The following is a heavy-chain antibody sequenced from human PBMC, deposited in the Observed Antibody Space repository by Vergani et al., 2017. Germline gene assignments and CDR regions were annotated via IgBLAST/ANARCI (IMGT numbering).Heavy chain of an antibody. D-gene: IGHD6-13*01. J-gene: IGHJ6*03. Sequence: QVQLQESGPGLVKPSQTLSLTCTVSGGSISSGDYYWSWIRQHPGKGLEWIGYIYYSGSTYYNPSLKSRLTISVDTSKNQFSLKLNSVTAADTAVYYCARHKEQLVPGNYYYYYYMDVWGKGTTVTVSS. CDR1: GGSISSGDYY. CDR2: IYYSGST. CDR3: ARHKEQLVPGNYYYYYYMDV. V-gene: IGHV4-30-4*08.